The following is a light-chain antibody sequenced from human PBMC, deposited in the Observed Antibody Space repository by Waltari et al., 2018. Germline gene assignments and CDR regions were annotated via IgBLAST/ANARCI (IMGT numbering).Light chain of an antibody. CDR3: SSYTSTSTFV. V-gene: IGLV2-14*03. J-gene: IGLJ1*01. CDR1: SNDIGDYNY. CDR2: DVV. Sequence: QSALTQPAPVSGSPGHSITISCTGTSNDIGDYNYVSWYQQHPGKVPKLMIYDVVGRPSGVSDRFSGSKSGNTASLTISGLQTEDEADYYCSSYTSTSTFVFGSGTKVTVL.